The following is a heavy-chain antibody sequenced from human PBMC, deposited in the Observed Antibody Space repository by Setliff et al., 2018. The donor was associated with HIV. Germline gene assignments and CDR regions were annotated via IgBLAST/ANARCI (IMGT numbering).Heavy chain of an antibody. V-gene: IGHV4-39*01. CDR1: GDSIGSSSYY. Sequence: ETLSLTCTVSGDSIGSSSYYWAWIRQPPGKGLEWIGNIYYSGSTYYNPSLKTRVTISVDGSKNQFSLKLKSVTAADTAVYYCARIVRWELVATSTFFYYYMDVWGKGTTVTVSS. CDR2: IYYSGST. J-gene: IGHJ6*03. CDR3: ARIVRWELVATSTFFYYYMDV. D-gene: IGHD1-26*01.